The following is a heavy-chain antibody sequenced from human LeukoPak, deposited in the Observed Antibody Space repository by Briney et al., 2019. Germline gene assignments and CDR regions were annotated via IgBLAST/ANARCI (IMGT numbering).Heavy chain of an antibody. V-gene: IGHV4-34*01. Sequence: SETLSLTCVVYGGSFSGYFWSWIRQPPGKGLEWIGEITPSGSTNYNPSLKSRVSISIDTSKKKLSLRLTSVTAADSAVYYCASFSSSWDGFDYWGQGTLVTVSS. J-gene: IGHJ4*02. CDR3: ASFSSSWDGFDY. D-gene: IGHD6-13*01. CDR2: ITPSGST. CDR1: GGSFSGYF.